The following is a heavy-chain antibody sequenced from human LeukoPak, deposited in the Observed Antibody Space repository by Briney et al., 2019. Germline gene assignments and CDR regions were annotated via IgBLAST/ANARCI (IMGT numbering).Heavy chain of an antibody. Sequence: PSQTLSLTCAVSGGSISSGGYSWSWIRQPPGKGLEWIGYIYHSGSTYYNPSLKSRVTISVDTSKNQFSLKLSSVTAADTAVYYCARESRDYGSGSPQVFDPWGQGTLVTVSS. CDR3: ARESRDYGSGSPQVFDP. CDR2: IYHSGST. J-gene: IGHJ5*02. CDR1: GGSISSGGYS. D-gene: IGHD3-10*01. V-gene: IGHV4-30-2*01.